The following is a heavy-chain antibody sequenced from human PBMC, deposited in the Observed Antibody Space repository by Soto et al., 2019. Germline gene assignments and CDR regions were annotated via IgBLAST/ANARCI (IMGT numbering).Heavy chain of an antibody. J-gene: IGHJ4*02. CDR1: GDTFTDYY. CDR2: VNPSGGHT. V-gene: IGHV1-46*01. CDR3: ARGVHVVVGTAALDY. D-gene: IGHD2-21*02. Sequence: QVQLVHSGAEVKKPGASVKVSCKASGDTFTDYYIHWVRQAPGQGLEWMGTVNPSGGHTTYAQHFLGRITMTRDTSTSTLYMQLTSLTSEDTAVYHCARGVHVVVGTAALDYWGQGTLGTVSS.